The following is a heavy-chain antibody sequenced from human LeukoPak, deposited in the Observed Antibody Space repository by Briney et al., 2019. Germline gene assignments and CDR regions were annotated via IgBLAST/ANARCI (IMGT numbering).Heavy chain of an antibody. D-gene: IGHD2-2*01. CDR3: ARDTRGTSSGWFDP. CDR1: GGTFSSYA. CDR2: IIPIFGIA. J-gene: IGHJ5*02. V-gene: IGHV1-69*04. Sequence: SVKVSCKAAGGTFSSYAISWVRQAPGQGLEWMGRIIPIFGIANYAQKFQGRVTITADKSTSTAYMELSSLRSEDTAVYYCARDTRGTSSGWFDPWGQGTLVTVSS.